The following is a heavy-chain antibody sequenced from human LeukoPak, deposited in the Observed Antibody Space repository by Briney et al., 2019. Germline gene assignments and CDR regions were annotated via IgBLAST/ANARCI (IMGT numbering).Heavy chain of an antibody. CDR3: ARGIVPYYFDY. CDR1: GGSISSYY. J-gene: IGHJ4*02. CDR2: IYYSGST. V-gene: IGHV4-59*08. Sequence: SETLSLTCTVSGGSISSYYWSWIRQPPGKGLEWNGYIYYSGSTNYNPSLKSRVTISVDTSKNQFSLKLSSVTAADTAVYYCARGIVPYYFDYWGQGTLVTVSS. D-gene: IGHD2-15*01.